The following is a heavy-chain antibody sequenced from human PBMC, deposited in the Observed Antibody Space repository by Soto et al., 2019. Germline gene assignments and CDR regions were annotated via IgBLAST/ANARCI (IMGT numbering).Heavy chain of an antibody. V-gene: IGHV1-18*04. Sequence: QVQLVQSGAEVKKPGASVKVSCKASGYTFTSYGISWVRQAPGQGLEWMGWISAYNGNTNYAQKLQGRVTMTTDTSTSTAYLELRSMRSDATTVYYCARGIRYCSSTSCYTDYYYYGMDVWGQGTTVTVSS. CDR2: ISAYNGNT. J-gene: IGHJ6*02. CDR3: ARGIRYCSSTSCYTDYYYYGMDV. CDR1: GYTFTSYG. D-gene: IGHD2-2*02.